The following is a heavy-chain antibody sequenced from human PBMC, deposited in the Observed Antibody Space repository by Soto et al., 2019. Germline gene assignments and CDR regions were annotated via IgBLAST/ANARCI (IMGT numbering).Heavy chain of an antibody. CDR1: GGSISSYY. CDR3: ASERVYYDILTGYYRGGMDV. Sequence: LSLTCTVSGGSISSYYWSWIRQPPGKGLEWIGYIYYSGSTNYNPSLKSRVTISVDTSKNQFSLKLSSVTAADTAVYYCASERVYYDILTGYYRGGMDVWGQGTTVTVSS. V-gene: IGHV4-59*01. J-gene: IGHJ6*02. D-gene: IGHD3-9*01. CDR2: IYYSGST.